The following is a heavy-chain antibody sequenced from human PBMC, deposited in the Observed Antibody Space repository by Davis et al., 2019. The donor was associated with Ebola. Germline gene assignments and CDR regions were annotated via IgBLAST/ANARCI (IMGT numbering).Heavy chain of an antibody. CDR3: ASSAVAVKGGFDP. CDR2: INPSGGST. CDR1: GYTFTSYY. V-gene: IGHV1-46*01. Sequence: ASVKVSCKASGYTFTSYYMHWVRQAPGQGLEWMGIINPSGGSTSYAQKFQGRVTMTRDTSTSTVYMELSSLRSEDTAVYYCASSAVAVKGGFDPWGQGTLVTVSS. D-gene: IGHD6-19*01. J-gene: IGHJ5*02.